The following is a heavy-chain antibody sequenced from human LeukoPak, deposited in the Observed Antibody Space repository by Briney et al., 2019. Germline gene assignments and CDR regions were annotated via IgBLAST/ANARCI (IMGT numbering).Heavy chain of an antibody. CDR2: IYYSGST. J-gene: IGHJ6*03. CDR1: GGSISNYY. V-gene: IGHV4-59*01. CDR3: ARGITKYYYYKDV. Sequence: SETLSLTCTVSGGSISNYYWTWIRQPPGKGLEWIGYIYYSGSTNYNPSLKSRVTISVDTSKNQFSLKLSSVTAADTAVYYCARGITKYYYYKDVWGKGTTVTVSS. D-gene: IGHD1-14*01.